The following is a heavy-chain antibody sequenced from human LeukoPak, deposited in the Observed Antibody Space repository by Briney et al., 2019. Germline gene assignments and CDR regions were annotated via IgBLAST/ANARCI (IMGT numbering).Heavy chain of an antibody. D-gene: IGHD2-2*01. J-gene: IGHJ4*02. V-gene: IGHV3-74*01. CDR1: GFNFASNW. Sequence: PGGSLRLSCAASGFNFASNWMHWVRQTPGKGLMWVSRINSGGSGTSYADSVEGRFTISRDNAKNTLYLQMNSLRAEDTAVYYCARIDCSSTSCYEAGFDYWGQGTLVTVSS. CDR3: ARIDCSSTSCYEAGFDY. CDR2: INSGGSGT.